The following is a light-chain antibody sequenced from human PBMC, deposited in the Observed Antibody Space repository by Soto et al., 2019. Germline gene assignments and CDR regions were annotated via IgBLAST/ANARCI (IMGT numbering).Light chain of an antibody. J-gene: IGLJ1*01. Sequence: QSALTQPPSASGSPGQSVTISCSGTSSDVGGYNFVSWYQQHPGKAPKFLIYEVRKRPSGVPARFSGSKSGNTASLTISGLQAEDEADYYCSSSAGSNNYVFGTGTQLTVL. CDR3: SSSAGSNNYV. CDR2: EVR. V-gene: IGLV2-8*01. CDR1: SSDVGGYNF.